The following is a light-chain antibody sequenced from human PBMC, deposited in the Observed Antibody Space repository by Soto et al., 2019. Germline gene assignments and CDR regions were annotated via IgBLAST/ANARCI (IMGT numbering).Light chain of an antibody. J-gene: IGLJ1*01. V-gene: IGLV3-21*02. CDR2: DDS. CDR1: NIGSKS. Sequence: SYELTQPPSVSVSPGQTARITCGGNNIGSKSVYWYQQKPGQAPVLVVYDDSNRPSGIPERFSGSNSGNTTTLTISRVEDGDEADYYCQVWDSSSDHYVFGTGTKLTVL. CDR3: QVWDSSSDHYV.